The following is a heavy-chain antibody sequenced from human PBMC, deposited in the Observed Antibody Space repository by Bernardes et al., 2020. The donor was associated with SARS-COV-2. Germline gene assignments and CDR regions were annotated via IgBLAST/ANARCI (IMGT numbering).Heavy chain of an antibody. CDR2: INHSGST. Sequence: TLSLTCAVYGGSFSDYYWSWIRQPPGKGLEWVGEINHSGSTNYNPSLKSRVTISVDTSKNQFSLKLSSVTAADTGVYYCAGGPKWSGQLNNWGQGTLVTVSS. V-gene: IGHV4-34*01. CDR3: AGGPKWSGQLNN. J-gene: IGHJ4*02. D-gene: IGHD3-3*01. CDR1: GGSFSDYY.